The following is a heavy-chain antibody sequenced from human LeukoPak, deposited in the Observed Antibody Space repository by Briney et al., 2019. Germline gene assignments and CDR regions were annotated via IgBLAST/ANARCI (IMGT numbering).Heavy chain of an antibody. V-gene: IGHV3-30*18. Sequence: PGGSLRLSCAASGFTFSSFGMHWVRQAPGKGLEWVAVISYDGSNKHYADSVKGRFAISRDNSKNTLYLQMNSLRAEDTAVYYCAKDRAGSSGELDYWGQGTLVTVSS. CDR3: AKDRAGSSGELDY. CDR1: GFTFSSFG. CDR2: ISYDGSNK. J-gene: IGHJ4*02. D-gene: IGHD6-19*01.